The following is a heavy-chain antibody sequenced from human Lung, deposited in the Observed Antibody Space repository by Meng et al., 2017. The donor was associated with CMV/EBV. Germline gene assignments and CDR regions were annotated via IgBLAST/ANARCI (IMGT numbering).Heavy chain of an antibody. CDR1: GYTFTSYY. V-gene: IGHV1-46*01. D-gene: IGHD4-11*01. CDR2: INPSGGST. Sequence: ASXXVSXKASGYTFTSYYMHWVRQAPGQGLEWMGIINPSGGSTSYVQKFQGRVTMTRDTSTSTVYMELSSLRSEDTAVYYCARDRLGVTTGMDVWGQGTTVTVSS. CDR3: ARDRLGVTTGMDV. J-gene: IGHJ6*02.